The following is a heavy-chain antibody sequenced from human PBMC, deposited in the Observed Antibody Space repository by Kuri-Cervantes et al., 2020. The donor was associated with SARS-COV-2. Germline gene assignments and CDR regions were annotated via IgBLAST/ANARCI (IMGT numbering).Heavy chain of an antibody. V-gene: IGHV1-18*01. CDR2: INTYNGNT. CDR3: ARGSPMVRGVMPPDV. Sequence: ASVKVSCKTSGYTFSTYGVSWVRQAPGRGLQWVGSINTYNGNTNYAQILQGRVTMTTDTSTSTAFMELRGLRSEDTAVYYCARGSPMVRGVMPPDVWGKGTTVTVSS. D-gene: IGHD3-10*01. J-gene: IGHJ6*04. CDR1: GYTFSTYG.